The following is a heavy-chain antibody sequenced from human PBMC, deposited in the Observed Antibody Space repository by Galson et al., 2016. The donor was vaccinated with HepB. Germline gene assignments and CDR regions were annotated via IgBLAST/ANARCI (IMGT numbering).Heavy chain of an antibody. CDR2: SRDKPNTYTT. Sequence: SLRLSCAASGFTFSAHYMDWVRQPPGTGLEWVGRSRDKPNTYTTQYAASVKGRFIISRDESKNSLYLQMNSLKTEDTAVYYCARVQYSGICGQLFDIWGQGTMVTVSS. D-gene: IGHD1-26*01. CDR1: GFTFSAHY. CDR3: ARVQYSGICGQLFDI. J-gene: IGHJ3*02. V-gene: IGHV3-72*01.